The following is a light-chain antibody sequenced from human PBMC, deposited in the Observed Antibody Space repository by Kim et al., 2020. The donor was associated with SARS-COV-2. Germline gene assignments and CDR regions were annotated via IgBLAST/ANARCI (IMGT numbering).Light chain of an antibody. CDR2: DVT. Sequence: GQSVTISCTGTRSDVGGYNYVSWYQQHPGKAPKLMIYDVTKRPSGVPDRFSGSKSGNTASLTISGLQAEDEADYYCCSYAASYTWVFGGGTQLTVL. J-gene: IGLJ3*02. V-gene: IGLV2-11*01. CDR3: CSYAASYTWV. CDR1: RSDVGGYNY.